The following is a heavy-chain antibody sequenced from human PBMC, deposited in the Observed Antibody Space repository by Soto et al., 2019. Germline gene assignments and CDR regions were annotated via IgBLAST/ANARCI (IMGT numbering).Heavy chain of an antibody. CDR2: IIPIFGTA. J-gene: IGHJ6*01. Sequence: GASLKVSCKASGCTFSSYAISWVRQAPGQGLEWMGGIIPIFGTANYAQKFQGRVTITADESTSTAYMELSSLRSEDTAVYYCASPQIFGGITLGDYYYGMEGWGQGTTVSVS. CDR1: GCTFSSYA. CDR3: ASPQIFGGITLGDYYYGMEG. D-gene: IGHD3-3*01. V-gene: IGHV1-69*13.